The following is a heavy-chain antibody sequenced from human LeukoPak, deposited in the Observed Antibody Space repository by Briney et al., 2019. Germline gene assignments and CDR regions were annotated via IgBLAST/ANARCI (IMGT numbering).Heavy chain of an antibody. J-gene: IGHJ4*02. Sequence: GSLRLSCAASGFTFSSYWMHWVRQAPGKGLVWVSRINSDGSSTSYADSVKGRFTISRDNAKSSVYLQMNTLRAEDTAVYYCATSADSSGNDWGQGTLVTVPS. CDR3: ATSADSSGND. V-gene: IGHV3-74*01. CDR1: GFTFSSYW. D-gene: IGHD3-22*01. CDR2: INSDGSST.